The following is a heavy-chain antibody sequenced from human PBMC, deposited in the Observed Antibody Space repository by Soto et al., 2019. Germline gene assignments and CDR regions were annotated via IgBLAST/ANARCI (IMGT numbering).Heavy chain of an antibody. J-gene: IGHJ5*02. CDR3: ARGPSRDFEGHNWFDP. V-gene: IGHV4-31*03. D-gene: IGHD3-3*01. CDR2: IYYSGST. Sequence: SETLSLTCTVSGGSISSGGYYWSWIRQHPGKGLEWIGYIYYSGSTYYNPSLNSRVTISVDTSNNQFSLKLSSVTAADTAVYYCARGPSRDFEGHNWFDPWGQGTLVTVSS. CDR1: GGSISSGGYY.